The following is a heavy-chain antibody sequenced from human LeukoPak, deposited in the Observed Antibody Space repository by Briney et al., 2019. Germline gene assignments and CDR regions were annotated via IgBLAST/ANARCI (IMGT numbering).Heavy chain of an antibody. V-gene: IGHV3-33*01. J-gene: IGHJ3*02. CDR1: GFTFSSYG. CDR3: ARAYDGNTFDI. CDR2: IWYDGSNK. Sequence: GRSLRLSCAASGFTFSSYGMHWVRQAPGKGLEWVAVIWYDGSNKYYADSVKGRFTISRDNSKNTLYLQMNSLRAEDTAVYYCARAYDGNTFDIWGQGTMVTVSS. D-gene: IGHD2/OR15-2a*01.